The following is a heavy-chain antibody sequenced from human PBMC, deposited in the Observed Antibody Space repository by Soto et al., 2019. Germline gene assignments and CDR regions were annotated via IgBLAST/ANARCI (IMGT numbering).Heavy chain of an antibody. CDR2: IYYSGST. CDR1: GGSISSSNYY. J-gene: IGHJ6*03. D-gene: IGHD3-3*01. V-gene: IGHV4-39*01. CDR3: ARHSASSWSYYYYMDV. Sequence: SETLSLTCTVSGGSISSSNYYWGWIRQPPGKGLEWIGSIYYSGSTYYNPSLKSRVTISVDTSKNQFSLKLSSVIAADTAVYYCARHSASSWSYYYYMDVWGKGTTVTVSS.